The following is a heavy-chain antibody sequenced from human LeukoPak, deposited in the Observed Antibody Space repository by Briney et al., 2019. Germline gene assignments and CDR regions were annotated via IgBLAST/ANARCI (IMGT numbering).Heavy chain of an antibody. CDR3: AKDGTGTGGAFDI. CDR2: IRYDGNNE. D-gene: IGHD1-7*01. Sequence: GGSLRLSCAASGFTFSSYGMHWVRQAPGKGLEWVAFIRYDGNNEYYADSVKGRFSISRDNSKNTLYLQMNSLRAEDTAVYYCAKDGTGTGGAFDIWGQGTMVTVSS. V-gene: IGHV3-30*02. CDR1: GFTFSSYG. J-gene: IGHJ3*02.